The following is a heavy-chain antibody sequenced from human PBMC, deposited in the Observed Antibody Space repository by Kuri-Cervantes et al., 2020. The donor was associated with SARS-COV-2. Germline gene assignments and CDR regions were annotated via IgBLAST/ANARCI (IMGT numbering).Heavy chain of an antibody. V-gene: IGHV4-59*01. D-gene: IGHD4-17*01. J-gene: IGHJ4*02. CDR2: IYYTGST. CDR3: ARGTIGFGDDYFDY. CDR1: GASISRYY. Sequence: SETLSLTCTVSGASISRYYWSWIRQPPGKGLAWIGYIYYTGSTNSNPSLKSRVTISMDTSKSQFSLKVSSVTAADTAVYYCARGTIGFGDDYFDYCGQGTLVTVSS.